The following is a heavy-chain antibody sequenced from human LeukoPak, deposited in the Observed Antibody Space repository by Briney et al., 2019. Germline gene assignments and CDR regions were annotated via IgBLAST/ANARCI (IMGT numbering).Heavy chain of an antibody. J-gene: IGHJ5*02. CDR1: GDAFTHDA. Sequence: ASVKVSCKTSGDAFTHDAINWVRQAPGQGPEWMGWISTYNGNTNYAEKFRNRFTMTTDTSTTTTFMELRSLRSDDTALYYCAASNWKQSYNWFDPWGQGTLVTVSP. V-gene: IGHV1-18*01. CDR3: AASNWKQSYNWFDP. CDR2: ISTYNGNT. D-gene: IGHD1-1*01.